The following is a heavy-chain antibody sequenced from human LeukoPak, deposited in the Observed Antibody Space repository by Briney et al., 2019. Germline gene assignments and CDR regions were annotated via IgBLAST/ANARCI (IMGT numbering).Heavy chain of an antibody. D-gene: IGHD3-22*01. Sequence: VASVKVSCKASGYTFTSYAMNWVRQAPGQGLEWMGWINTNTGNPTYAQGFTGRFVVSLDTSVSTAYLQISSLKAEDTAVYYCARDAPYYYDSSGYPNYYYYGMDVWGQGTTVTVSS. CDR1: GYTFTSYA. CDR3: ARDAPYYYDSSGYPNYYYYGMDV. CDR2: INTNTGNP. J-gene: IGHJ6*02. V-gene: IGHV7-4-1*02.